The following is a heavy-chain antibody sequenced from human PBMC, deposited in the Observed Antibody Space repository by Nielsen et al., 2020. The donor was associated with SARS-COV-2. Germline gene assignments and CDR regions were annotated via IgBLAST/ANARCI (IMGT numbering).Heavy chain of an antibody. J-gene: IGHJ3*01. D-gene: IGHD6-13*01. V-gene: IGHV3-48*03. CDR3: TRVNPITDSWFDALDL. Sequence: GESLKISCAASGFPFSSYEMNWVRQAPGKALEWLSYIGGNGRNIFYADSVKGRFTISRDESKNTAYLQMNSLKTEDAAVYFCTRVNPITDSWFDALDLWSQGTMVTVSS. CDR1: GFPFSSYE. CDR2: IGGNGRNI.